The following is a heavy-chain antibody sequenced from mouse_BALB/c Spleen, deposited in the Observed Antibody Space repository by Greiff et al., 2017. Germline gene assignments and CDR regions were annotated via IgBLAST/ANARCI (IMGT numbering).Heavy chain of an antibody. Sequence: EVMVVESGGGLVQPGGSLKLSCAASGFTFSDFYMSWVRQTPEKRLEWVASISDGGSYTYYPDSVKGRFTLSRDNPKSNLYLQMSSLKSEDTTTEYWARDHTARDWVYAMDYWGQGTSVTVSA. V-gene: IGHV5-4*02. CDR2: ISDGGSYT. D-gene: IGHD3-1*01. CDR3: ARDHTARDWVYAMDY. J-gene: IGHJ4*01. CDR1: GFTFSDFY.